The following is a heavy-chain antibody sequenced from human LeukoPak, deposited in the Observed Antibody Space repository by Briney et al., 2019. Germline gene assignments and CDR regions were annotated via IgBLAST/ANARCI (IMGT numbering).Heavy chain of an antibody. CDR3: ARGGNYWPQWWFDP. CDR1: GGSISAYY. V-gene: IGHV4-59*01. J-gene: IGHJ5*02. D-gene: IGHD1-7*01. Sequence: SETLSLTCTVSGGSISAYYWSWIRQPPGKGLGWIGYIYYTGSTSYNPSLKSRVTMSLDASKNQFSLELSSVTPADTAVYYCARGGNYWPQWWFDPWGRGTLVSVSS. CDR2: IYYTGST.